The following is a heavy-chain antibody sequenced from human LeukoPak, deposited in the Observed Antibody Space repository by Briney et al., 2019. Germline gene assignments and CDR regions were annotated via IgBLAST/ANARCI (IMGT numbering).Heavy chain of an antibody. CDR3: ARTTSWARTKFDY. V-gene: IGHV1-2*02. Sequence: ASVKVSCKASGYTFTGYYMHWVRQAPGQGFEWMGWINPNSGGTNYAQKFQGRVTMTRDTSISTAYMELSRLRSDDTAVYYCARTTSWARTKFDYWGQGTLVTVSS. J-gene: IGHJ4*02. D-gene: IGHD1-14*01. CDR1: GYTFTGYY. CDR2: INPNSGGT.